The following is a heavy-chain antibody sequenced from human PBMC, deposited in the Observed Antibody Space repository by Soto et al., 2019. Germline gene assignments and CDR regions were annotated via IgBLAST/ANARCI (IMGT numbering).Heavy chain of an antibody. D-gene: IGHD3-22*01. CDR2: IYYTGTT. J-gene: IGHJ4*02. V-gene: IGHV4-59*01. Sequence: SETLSLTCTVSSGSISPYYWSWIRQPPGKGLEWIGFIYYTGTTNYNPSLKSRVTISVDTSQNQFSLMLTSVTAADTAVYYCARPRSSGYAGEFDYGGQEILVTVP. CDR3: ARPRSSGYAGEFDY. CDR1: SGSISPYY.